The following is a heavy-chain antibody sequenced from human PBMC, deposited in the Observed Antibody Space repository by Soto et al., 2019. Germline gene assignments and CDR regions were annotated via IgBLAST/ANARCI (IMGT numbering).Heavy chain of an antibody. D-gene: IGHD3-3*01. CDR2: IYYGGDT. J-gene: IGHJ3*02. CDR1: GGSMNSYY. V-gene: IGHV4-59*01. Sequence: QVQLHESGPGLVKPSETLSLTCSVSGGSMNSYYWSWIRQSPGKGLEWLGYIYYGGDTKYNPSLQGRISISVDTTENHFSLRLTSVTAADTAVYYCARDRNKLWKNDAFDIWGQGTMVTVSS. CDR3: ARDRNKLWKNDAFDI.